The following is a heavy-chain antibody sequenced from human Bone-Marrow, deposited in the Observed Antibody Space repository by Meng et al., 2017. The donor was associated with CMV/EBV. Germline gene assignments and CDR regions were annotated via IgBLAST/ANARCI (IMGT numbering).Heavy chain of an antibody. CDR1: GYTFTGYY. J-gene: IGHJ4*02. V-gene: IGHV1-2*02. D-gene: IGHD3-10*01. CDR3: ARETGGALWFGVD. CDR2: INPNSGGT. Sequence: QVQLVQYGGAGKKPGASVKVSCKASGYTFTGYYMHWVRQAPGQGLEWMGWINPNSGGTNYAQKFQGRVTMTRDTSISTAYMELSRLRSDDTAVYYCARETGGALWFGVDWGQGTLVTVSS.